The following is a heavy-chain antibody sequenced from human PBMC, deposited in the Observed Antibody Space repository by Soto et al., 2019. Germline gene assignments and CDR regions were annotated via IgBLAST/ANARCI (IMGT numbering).Heavy chain of an antibody. V-gene: IGHV4-34*01. D-gene: IGHD3-10*01. CDR2: INHSGST. Sequence: SETLSLTCAVYGGSFSGYYWSWIRQPPGKGLEWIGEINHSGSTNYNPSLKSRVTISVDTSKNQFSLKLSSVTAADTAVYYCARAGTTMVRGVISGWFDPWGQGTLVTVSS. J-gene: IGHJ5*02. CDR3: ARAGTTMVRGVISGWFDP. CDR1: GGSFSGYY.